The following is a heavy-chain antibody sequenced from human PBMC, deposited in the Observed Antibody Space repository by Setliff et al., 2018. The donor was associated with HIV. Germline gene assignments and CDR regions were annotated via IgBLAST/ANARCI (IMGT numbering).Heavy chain of an antibody. CDR1: GGTFSSYG. Sequence: GASVKVSCKASGGTFSSYGITWVRQAPGQGPEWMGGSTPILDTTNYAQKFQGRVTITTDESTNTGYMELSSLRSEDTAVYYCARESACSSTSCPKVRDYWGQGTLVTVSS. V-gene: IGHV1-69*05. J-gene: IGHJ4*02. CDR2: STPILDTT. CDR3: ARESACSSTSCPKVRDY. D-gene: IGHD2-2*01.